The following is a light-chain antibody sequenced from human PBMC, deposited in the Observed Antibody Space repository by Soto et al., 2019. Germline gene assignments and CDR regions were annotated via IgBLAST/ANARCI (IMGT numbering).Light chain of an antibody. Sequence: QAVLTQPASVSGSPGQSLNISCPGTSSDVFGYTYASGYQQHRGKSPKLIIFVVTNRPSGVSILFSGSKSGNTASVTISVFKPEDEADYYCSSYTTSNTRQIFFGIGTKVTVL. CDR3: SSYTTSNTRQIF. CDR1: SSDVFGYTY. CDR2: VVT. J-gene: IGLJ1*01. V-gene: IGLV2-14*03.